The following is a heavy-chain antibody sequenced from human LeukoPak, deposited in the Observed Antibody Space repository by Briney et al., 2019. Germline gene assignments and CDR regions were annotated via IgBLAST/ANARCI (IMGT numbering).Heavy chain of an antibody. D-gene: IGHD1-1*01. CDR2: INHSGST. CDR3: ARLTQLEGGTGYYYMDV. J-gene: IGHJ6*03. CDR1: GGSFSTYY. Sequence: SETLSLTCVVYGGSFSTYYWSWIRQPPGKGLECVGEINHSGSTNYYPSLKRRVTISTDKTNNKFPFMLIPVTAADTTVSYYARLTQLEGGTGYYYMDVWGKGPRSPSP. V-gene: IGHV4-34*01.